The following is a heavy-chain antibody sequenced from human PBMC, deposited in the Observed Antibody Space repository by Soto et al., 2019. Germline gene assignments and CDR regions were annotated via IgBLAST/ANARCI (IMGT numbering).Heavy chain of an antibody. Sequence: EVQRVESGGGLVQPGGSLKLSCAASGFTFRDTATYWVRQASGKGLEWVGRVRTKSKNFATAYAASLKGRFSISRDDSKNMVYLQMNSLKTEDTAVYYCFPNHVAAATLFDPWGHGTLVIVSS. V-gene: IGHV3-73*02. CDR2: VRTKSKNFAT. D-gene: IGHD6-13*01. CDR3: FPNHVAAATLFDP. J-gene: IGHJ5*02. CDR1: GFTFRDTA.